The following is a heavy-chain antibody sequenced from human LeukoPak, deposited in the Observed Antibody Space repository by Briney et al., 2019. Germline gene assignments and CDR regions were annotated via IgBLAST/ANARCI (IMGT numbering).Heavy chain of an antibody. Sequence: GGSLRLSCAASGFTFSSYGMHWVRQTPGKGLEWVAFIRYDGSNKYYADSVKGRFTISRDNSKNTLYLQMNSLRAEDTAVYYCAKDRDDYVWGSYRYMGYWGQGTLVTVSS. CDR2: IRYDGSNK. J-gene: IGHJ4*02. V-gene: IGHV3-30*02. D-gene: IGHD3-16*02. CDR3: AKDRDDYVWGSYRYMGY. CDR1: GFTFSSYG.